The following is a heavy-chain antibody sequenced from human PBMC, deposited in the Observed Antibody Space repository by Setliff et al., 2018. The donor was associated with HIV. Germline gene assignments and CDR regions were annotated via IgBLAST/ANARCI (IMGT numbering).Heavy chain of an antibody. CDR2: IYTSGST. J-gene: IGHJ6*02. CDR3: ARDHCSSSGCYEYSYYGMDV. CDR1: GASVSSGGFY. Sequence: PSETLSLTCTVSGASVSSGGFYWSWIRQPPGKGLEWIGRIYTSGSTNYNPSLKSRVTISVDTSKNQFSLKLSSVTAADTAVYYCARDHCSSSGCYEYSYYGMDVWGQGTTVTVSS. D-gene: IGHD2-2*01. V-gene: IGHV4-61*02.